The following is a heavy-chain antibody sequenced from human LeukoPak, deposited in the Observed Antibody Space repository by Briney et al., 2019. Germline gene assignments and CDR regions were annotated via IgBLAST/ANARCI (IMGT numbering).Heavy chain of an antibody. CDR2: IWYDGSNK. CDR1: GFIFSNYG. J-gene: IGHJ3*02. CDR3: ARGLRNTDTFDI. V-gene: IGHV3-33*01. Sequence: PGGSLRLSCAASGFIFSNYGMHWVRQAPGKRLEWVAVIWYDGSNKYYADSVKGRFTISRDNSKNTVYLQMNSLRAEDTAVYYCARGLRNTDTFDIWGQGTMVTVSS.